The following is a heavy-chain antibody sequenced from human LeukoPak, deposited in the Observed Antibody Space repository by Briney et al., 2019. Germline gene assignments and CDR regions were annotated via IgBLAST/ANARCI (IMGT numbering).Heavy chain of an antibody. Sequence: SETLSLTCTASGGSISSYYWSWIRQPPGKGLEWIGYIYYSGSTNYNPSLKSRVTISVDTSKNQFSLKLSSVTAADTAVYYCATAAGRYYYYGMDVWGQGTTVTVSS. CDR3: ATAAGRYYYYGMDV. D-gene: IGHD6-13*01. J-gene: IGHJ6*02. CDR1: GGSISSYY. CDR2: IYYSGST. V-gene: IGHV4-59*08.